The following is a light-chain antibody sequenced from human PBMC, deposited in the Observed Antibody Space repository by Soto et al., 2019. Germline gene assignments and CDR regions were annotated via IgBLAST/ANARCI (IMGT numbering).Light chain of an antibody. V-gene: IGKV3-15*01. Sequence: EIVMTQSPGTVSVFPGETVTLSCRASQSVSGYLDWFHQKPGQAPRLVLLRIFTRAIGVPARFSGSGSETEFTLTISSLQSEDFAVYYCQQYNNWPPWTFGQGTKVDIK. CDR2: RIF. CDR1: QSVSGY. CDR3: QQYNNWPPWT. J-gene: IGKJ1*01.